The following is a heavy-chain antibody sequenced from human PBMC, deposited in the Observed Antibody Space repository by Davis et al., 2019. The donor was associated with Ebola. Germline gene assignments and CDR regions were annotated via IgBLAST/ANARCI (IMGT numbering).Heavy chain of an antibody. J-gene: IGHJ4*02. D-gene: IGHD3-22*01. CDR3: ARETSTGWLAQGY. Sequence: YISSSSSTIYYADSVEGRFTISRDNAKNSLYLQMNSLRDEDTAVYYCARETSTGWLAQGYWGQGTLVTVSS. V-gene: IGHV3-48*02. CDR2: ISSSSSTI.